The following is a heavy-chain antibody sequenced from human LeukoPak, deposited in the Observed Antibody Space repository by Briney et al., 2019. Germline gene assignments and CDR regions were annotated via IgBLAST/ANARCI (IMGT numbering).Heavy chain of an antibody. J-gene: IGHJ5*02. Sequence: XKAXXYTXXXYYMHWVRQAPGQGLEWMGRINPNSGGTNYAQKFQGRVTMTRDTSISTAYMELSRLRSDDTAVYYCARARYCSSTSCYWFDPWGQGTLVTVSS. CDR3: ARARYCSSTSCYWFDP. D-gene: IGHD2-2*01. CDR2: INPNSGGT. CDR1: XYTXXXYY. V-gene: IGHV1-2*06.